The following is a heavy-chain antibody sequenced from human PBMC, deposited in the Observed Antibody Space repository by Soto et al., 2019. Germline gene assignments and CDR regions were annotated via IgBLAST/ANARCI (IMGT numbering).Heavy chain of an antibody. CDR1: GFTFSSYA. CDR3: AKDSGEVEQQLVDLGFAY. J-gene: IGHJ4*02. V-gene: IGHV3-23*01. D-gene: IGHD6-13*01. Sequence: EGQLLESGGGLVQPGGSLRLSCAASGFTFSSYAMSWVRQAPGKGLEWVSAISGSGGSTYYADSVKGRFTISRDNSKNTLYLKMNRLRAEDTAVYYCAKDSGEVEQQLVDLGFAYRGQGTLVTVS. CDR2: ISGSGGST.